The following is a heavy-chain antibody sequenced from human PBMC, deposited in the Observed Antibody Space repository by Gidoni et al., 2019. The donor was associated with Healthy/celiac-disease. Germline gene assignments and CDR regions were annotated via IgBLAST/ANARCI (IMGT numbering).Heavy chain of an antibody. J-gene: IGHJ6*02. V-gene: IGHV1-69*01. CDR3: ARELVGATVGMDV. Sequence: QVQLVQSGAEVEKPGSSLKVSCQASVCTFSRYAISWVRQAPGQGLEWMGGIIPIFGTANYALKFQGRVTITADESPSTAYMALSSLRSEDTAVYYCARELVGATVGMDVWGQGTTVTVSS. CDR2: IIPIFGTA. CDR1: VCTFSRYA. D-gene: IGHD1-26*01.